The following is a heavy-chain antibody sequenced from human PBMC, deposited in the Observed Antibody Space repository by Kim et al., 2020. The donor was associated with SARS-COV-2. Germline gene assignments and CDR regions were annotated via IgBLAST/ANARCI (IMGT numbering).Heavy chain of an antibody. CDR1: GFAFSDST. J-gene: IGHJ4*02. V-gene: IGHV3-73*01. Sequence: GGSLRLSCAASGFAFSDSTMHWVRQASGKGLEWVGRVKSKTNNYATAYAVSLKGRFTISRDDSKNTTYLQMNSLKTEDTAMYYCFTRVAVGKLHYWGQGTLVTVSS. CDR2: VKSKTNNYAT. D-gene: IGHD6-13*01. CDR3: FTRVAVGKLHY.